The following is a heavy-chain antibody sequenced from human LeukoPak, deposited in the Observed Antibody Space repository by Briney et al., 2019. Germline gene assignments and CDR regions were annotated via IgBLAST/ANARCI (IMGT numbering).Heavy chain of an antibody. J-gene: IGHJ4*02. CDR1: GGSISSYY. CDR2: INHSGST. CDR3: ARGHPDYVWGSYRFDY. V-gene: IGHV4-34*01. Sequence: SETLSLTCTVSGGSISSYYWSWIRQPPGKGLEWIGEINHSGSTNYNPSLKSRVTISVGTSKNQFSLKLSSVTAADTAVYYCARGHPDYVWGSYRFDYWGQGTLVTVSS. D-gene: IGHD3-16*02.